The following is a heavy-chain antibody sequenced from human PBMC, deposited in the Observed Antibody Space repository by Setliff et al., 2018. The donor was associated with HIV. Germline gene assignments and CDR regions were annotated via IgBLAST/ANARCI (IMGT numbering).Heavy chain of an antibody. J-gene: IGHJ4*02. CDR3: AAASSLDPLLDY. CDR1: GGSFSGYY. D-gene: IGHD6-13*01. Sequence: PSETLSLTCAVYGGSFSGYYWGWIRQPPGKGLEWIGEINHSGSTNYNPSLKSRVTISVDTSMDQFSLKLNSVTAADTAVYYCAAASSLDPLLDYWGQGTLVTVSS. V-gene: IGHV4-34*01. CDR2: INHSGST.